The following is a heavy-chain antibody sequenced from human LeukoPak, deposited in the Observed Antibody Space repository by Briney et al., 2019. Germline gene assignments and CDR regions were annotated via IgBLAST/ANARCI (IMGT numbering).Heavy chain of an antibody. D-gene: IGHD3-22*01. Sequence: PGGSLRLSCAASGFTFSSYAMSWVRQAPGKGLEWVSAISGSGGSTYYADSVKGRFTIPRGNSKNTLYLQMNSLRAEDTAVYYCAKDPAYYYDSSGYSDYWGQGTLVTVSS. V-gene: IGHV3-23*01. CDR2: ISGSGGST. CDR1: GFTFSSYA. J-gene: IGHJ4*02. CDR3: AKDPAYYYDSSGYSDY.